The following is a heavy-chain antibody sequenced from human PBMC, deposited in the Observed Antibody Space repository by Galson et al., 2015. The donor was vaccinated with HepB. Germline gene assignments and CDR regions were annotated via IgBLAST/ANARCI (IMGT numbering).Heavy chain of an antibody. D-gene: IGHD2-8*01. V-gene: IGHV3-23*01. CDR3: ARVYGGYYYGVDV. CDR1: GFTFSHYA. Sequence: SLRLSCAASGFTFSHYAMSWVRQAPGKGLEWVSAISSSGGSTYYADSVKGRFTISRDNSKNTLYLQMNSLKAEDTAIYYCARVYGGYYYGVDVWGQGTTVTVSS. J-gene: IGHJ6*02. CDR2: ISSSGGST.